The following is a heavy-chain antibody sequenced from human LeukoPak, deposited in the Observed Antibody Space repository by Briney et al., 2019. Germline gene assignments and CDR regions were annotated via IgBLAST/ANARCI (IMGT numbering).Heavy chain of an antibody. CDR3: ARLLTGTTDY. D-gene: IGHD1-7*01. V-gene: IGHV4-4*09. Sequence: SETLSLTCTVSGGSISSYYWSWIRQPPGKGLERIGYIYTSGSTNYNPSLKSRVTISVDTSKNQFSLKLSSVTAADTAVYYCARLLTGTTDYWGQGTLVTVSS. CDR2: IYTSGST. J-gene: IGHJ4*02. CDR1: GGSISSYY.